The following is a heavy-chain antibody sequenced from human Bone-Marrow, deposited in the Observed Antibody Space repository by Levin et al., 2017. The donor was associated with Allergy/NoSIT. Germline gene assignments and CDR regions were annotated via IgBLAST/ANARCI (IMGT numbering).Heavy chain of an antibody. J-gene: IGHJ4*02. CDR2: TGGDGTRT. CDR1: GFTFRTYA. CDR3: AKSAGYYDTSRNRYFDY. Sequence: GGSLRLSCVGSGFTFRTYAMSWVRQAPGKGLEWVSATGGDGTRTYYADSVKGRFTISKDNSNNRLYLQMDSLRAEDTAVYYCAKSAGYYDTSRNRYFDYWGQGTLVTVSS. D-gene: IGHD3-22*01. V-gene: IGHV3-23*01.